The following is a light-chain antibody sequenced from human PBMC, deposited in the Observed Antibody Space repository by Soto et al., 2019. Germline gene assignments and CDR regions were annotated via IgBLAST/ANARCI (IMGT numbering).Light chain of an antibody. CDR2: DVS. CDR1: QTVSIN. Sequence: EIVLTQSPATLSLSPGGRATLSCRASQTVSINLAWYQQRPGQAPRLLIYDVSNRATGIPARFSGSGSGTDFILTISSLEPEDFAVYYCHQHHDWPLTFGGGTKVDIK. J-gene: IGKJ4*01. V-gene: IGKV3-11*01. CDR3: HQHHDWPLT.